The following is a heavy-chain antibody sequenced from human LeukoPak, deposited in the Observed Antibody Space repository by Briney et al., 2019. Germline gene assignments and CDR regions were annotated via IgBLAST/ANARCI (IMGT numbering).Heavy chain of an antibody. CDR1: GFTFSSDA. CDR2: ISYDGSNK. Sequence: AGSLRLSCAASGFTFSSDAMHWGRQAPPKGLEWVAVISYDGSNKYYADSVKGRFTISRDNSKNTLYLQMNSLRAEDTAVYYCARDSVTTDAFDISGQRTMVTVSS. V-gene: IGHV3-30-3*01. CDR3: ARDSVTTDAFDI. J-gene: IGHJ3*02. D-gene: IGHD4-17*01.